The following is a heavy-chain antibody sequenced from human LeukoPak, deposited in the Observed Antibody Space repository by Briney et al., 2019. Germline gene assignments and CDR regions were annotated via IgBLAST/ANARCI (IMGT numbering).Heavy chain of an antibody. V-gene: IGHV1-8*01. J-gene: IGHJ4*02. D-gene: IGHD3-22*01. CDR1: GYTFTSYD. Sequence: ASVKVSCKASGYTFTSYDINWVRQATGQGLEWMGWMNPNSGNIGYAQKFQGRVTMTRNTSISTAYMELGSLRSEDTAVYYCARYYYDSSGYSDYWGQGTLVTVSS. CDR2: MNPNSGNI. CDR3: ARYYYDSSGYSDY.